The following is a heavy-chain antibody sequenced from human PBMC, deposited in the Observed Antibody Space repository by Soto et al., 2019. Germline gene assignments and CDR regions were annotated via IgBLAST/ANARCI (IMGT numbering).Heavy chain of an antibody. V-gene: IGHV4-59*01. CDR1: GGSISSYY. D-gene: IGHD2-15*01. J-gene: IGHJ3*02. Sequence: QVQLQESGPGLVKPSETLSLTCTVSGGSISSYYWSWIRQPPGKGLEWIGYIYYSGSTNYNPSLKRRVTISVDTSKNQFSLKLSSVTAADTAVYYCARGGYCSGGSCYSEDAFDIWGQGTMVTVSS. CDR2: IYYSGST. CDR3: ARGGYCSGGSCYSEDAFDI.